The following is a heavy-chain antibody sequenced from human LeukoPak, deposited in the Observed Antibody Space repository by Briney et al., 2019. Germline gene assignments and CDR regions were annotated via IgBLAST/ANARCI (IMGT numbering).Heavy chain of an antibody. CDR3: ARHLTSGGSCCNLDF. CDR2: IYPGDSDT. Sequence: GESLKISCKGSGYSFTSYWIGWVRQMPGKGLEWMGIIYPGDSDTRYSPSFEGQVTISADKSITTAYLQWTSLKASDTAMYYCARHLTSGGSCCNLDFWGQGTLVTVSS. V-gene: IGHV5-51*01. J-gene: IGHJ4*02. D-gene: IGHD2-15*01. CDR1: GYSFTSYW.